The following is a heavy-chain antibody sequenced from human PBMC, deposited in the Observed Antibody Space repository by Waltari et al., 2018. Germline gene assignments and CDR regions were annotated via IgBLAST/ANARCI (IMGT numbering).Heavy chain of an antibody. J-gene: IGHJ6*03. CDR1: GFTFSRYG. V-gene: IGHV3-74*01. CDR3: AREPSPDSSGYFYYYMDV. D-gene: IGHD3-22*01. Sequence: EVQLVESGGGFVQPGGSLRLSCAASGFTFSRYGMHWVSQVPGKGLVGVSRINSDGSGTIYADSVKGRFTISRDNAKNTLYLQLNSLRVEDTAVYYCAREPSPDSSGYFYYYMDVWGKGTTVTVSS. CDR2: INSDGSGT.